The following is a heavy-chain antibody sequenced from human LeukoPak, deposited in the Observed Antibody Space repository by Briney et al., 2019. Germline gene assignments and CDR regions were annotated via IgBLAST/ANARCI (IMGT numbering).Heavy chain of an antibody. CDR3: AKADRYDSTGYYFLFDY. Sequence: PGGSLRLSCAASGFTFSSYAMSWVRQAPGKGLEWVSAISGSGGSTYYAGSVKGRFTIPRDNSKNTLYLQMNSLRAEDTAVYYCAKADRYDSTGYYFLFDYWGQGTLVTVSS. J-gene: IGHJ4*02. D-gene: IGHD3-22*01. CDR2: ISGSGGST. V-gene: IGHV3-23*01. CDR1: GFTFSSYA.